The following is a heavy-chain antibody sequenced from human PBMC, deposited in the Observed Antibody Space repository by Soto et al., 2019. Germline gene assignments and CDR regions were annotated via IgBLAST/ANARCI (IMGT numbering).Heavy chain of an antibody. Sequence: QLQESGPGLVKPSQTLSLTCTVSGASINNNDYYWSWIRQTPGKGLEWIGYVYYSGTTDYIPSLKSRLSMSIDKSPNQFTLKLNSVTAADTATYYCARMSYFYDKWYFDLWGRGTLVTVSS. D-gene: IGHD3-22*01. CDR2: VYYSGTT. V-gene: IGHV4-30-4*01. J-gene: IGHJ2*01. CDR3: ARMSYFYDKWYFDL. CDR1: GASINNNDYY.